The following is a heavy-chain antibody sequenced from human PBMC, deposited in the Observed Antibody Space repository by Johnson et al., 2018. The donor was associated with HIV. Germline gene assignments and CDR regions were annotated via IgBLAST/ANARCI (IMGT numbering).Heavy chain of an antibody. CDR3: ASEVRGVLDI. CDR2: INWNGGST. J-gene: IGHJ3*02. Sequence: QVQLVESGGGVVQPGRSLKISCAGSEFMFRNYAMHWVRLAPGKGLEWVSGINWNGGSTYYADSVKGRFTISRDNSKNTLYLQMNSLRVEDTAVYYCASEVRGVLDIWGQGTMVTVSS. CDR1: EFMFRNYA. D-gene: IGHD3-10*01. V-gene: IGHV3-NL1*01.